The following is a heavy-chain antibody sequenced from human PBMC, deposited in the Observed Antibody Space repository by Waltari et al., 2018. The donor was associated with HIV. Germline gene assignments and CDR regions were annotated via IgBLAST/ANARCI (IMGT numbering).Heavy chain of an antibody. CDR1: GYSISSGYY. V-gene: IGHV4-38-2*01. D-gene: IGHD6-19*01. CDR3: ARMGQWLVRGFDY. Sequence: QVQLQESGPGLVKPSETLSLTCAVSGYSISSGYYWGWIRQPPGKGLEWIGSIYHSGSTYYNPSLKSRVTISVDTSKNQFSLKLSSVTAADTAVYYCARMGQWLVRGFDYWGQGTLVTVSS. CDR2: IYHSGST. J-gene: IGHJ4*02.